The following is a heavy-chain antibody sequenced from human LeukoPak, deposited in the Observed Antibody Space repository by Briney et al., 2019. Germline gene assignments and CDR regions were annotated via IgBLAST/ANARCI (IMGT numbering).Heavy chain of an antibody. J-gene: IGHJ6*04. CDR3: ARDQGSGYDRDCYYYGMDV. CDR2: IKQDGSEK. Sequence: GGSLRLSCAASGFTLSSYWMSWVRQAPGKGLEWVANIKQDGSEKYYVDSVKGRFTISRDNAKNSLYLQMNSLRAEDTAVYYCARDQGSGYDRDCYYYGMDVWGKGTTVTVSS. D-gene: IGHD5-12*01. CDR1: GFTLSSYW. V-gene: IGHV3-7*03.